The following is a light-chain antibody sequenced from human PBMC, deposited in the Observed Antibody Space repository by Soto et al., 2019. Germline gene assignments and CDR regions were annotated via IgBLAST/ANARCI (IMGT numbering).Light chain of an antibody. CDR3: SSYAGSNNYV. J-gene: IGLJ1*01. CDR2: EVT. CDR1: SSDVGGYNY. V-gene: IGLV2-8*01. Sequence: QSALTQPPSASVSPGRSVTISCTGTSSDVGGYNYVSWYQQHPGKAPKLIIYEVTKRPSGVPARFSGSKSGNTASLTVSGLQADDEADYYCSSYAGSNNYVFGTGTKVTVL.